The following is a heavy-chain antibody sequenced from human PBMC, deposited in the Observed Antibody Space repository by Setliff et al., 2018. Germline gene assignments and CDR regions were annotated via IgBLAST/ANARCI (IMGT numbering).Heavy chain of an antibody. D-gene: IGHD3-22*01. CDR2: IHSSGST. Sequence: LSLTCTVSDVSISGYYWSWIRQPPGKGLEWIGYIHSSGSTNSNPSLKSRVTISVDTSKNQFSLKLSSVTAADTAVYYCARWRVRDSGYYPRLSYMDVWGKGTTVTVSS. J-gene: IGHJ6*03. V-gene: IGHV4-4*08. CDR1: DVSISGYY. CDR3: ARWRVRDSGYYPRLSYMDV.